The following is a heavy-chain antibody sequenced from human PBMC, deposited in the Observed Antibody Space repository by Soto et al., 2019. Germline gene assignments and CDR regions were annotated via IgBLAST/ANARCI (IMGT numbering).Heavy chain of an antibody. V-gene: IGHV3-64*01. CDR2: IRSNGGST. Sequence: GGSLRLSCAASGFTFSSYAMHWVRQAPGKGLEYVSAIRSNGGSTYYANSVKGRFTISRDNSKNTLYLQMGSLRAEDMAVYYCARDRSMILNAGNAFDIWGQGTMVTVSS. CDR1: GFTFSSYA. J-gene: IGHJ3*02. CDR3: ARDRSMILNAGNAFDI. D-gene: IGHD3-16*01.